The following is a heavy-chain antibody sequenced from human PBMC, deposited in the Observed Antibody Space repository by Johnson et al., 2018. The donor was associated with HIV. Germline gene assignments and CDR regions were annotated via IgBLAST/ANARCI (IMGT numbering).Heavy chain of an antibody. D-gene: IGHD3-16*02. CDR2: INWKGDKT. CDR3: ARGVIGEGATGGAFDI. V-gene: IGHV3-20*04. Sequence: VQLVESGGGLIQPGGSLRLSCAASGFTVSSNYMSWVRQAPGKGLEWVSGINWKGDKTGYADSVKGRFHISRDNAKNSLDLQLNSLRAEDTALYYCARGVIGEGATGGAFDIWGQGTMVTVSS. CDR1: GFTVSSNY. J-gene: IGHJ3*02.